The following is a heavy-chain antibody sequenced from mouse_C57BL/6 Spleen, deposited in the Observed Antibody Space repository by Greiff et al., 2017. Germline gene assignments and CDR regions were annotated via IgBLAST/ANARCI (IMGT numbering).Heavy chain of an antibody. D-gene: IGHD4-1*01. J-gene: IGHJ2*01. V-gene: IGHV1-59*01. CDR1: GYTFTSYW. Sequence: VQLQQPGAELVRPGTSVKLSCKASGYTFTSYWMHWVKQRPGQGLEWIGVIDPSDSYTNYNQKFKGKATLTVDTSSSTAYMQLSSLTSEDSAVYYGAREGTGTNYWGQGTTLTVSS. CDR2: IDPSDSYT. CDR3: AREGTGTNY.